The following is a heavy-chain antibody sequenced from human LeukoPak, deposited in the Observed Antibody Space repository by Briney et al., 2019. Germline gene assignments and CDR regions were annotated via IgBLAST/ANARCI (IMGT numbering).Heavy chain of an antibody. CDR1: GFTFSTYW. Sequence: GGSLRLSCAASGFTFSTYWMHWVRQAPGKGLVWVSRINSAGSSTTYADSVRGRFTISRDNAKNSLYLQMSSLRAEDTAVYYCLVLYMDVWGKGTTVTVSS. J-gene: IGHJ6*03. CDR2: INSAGSST. CDR3: LVLYMDV. V-gene: IGHV3-74*01.